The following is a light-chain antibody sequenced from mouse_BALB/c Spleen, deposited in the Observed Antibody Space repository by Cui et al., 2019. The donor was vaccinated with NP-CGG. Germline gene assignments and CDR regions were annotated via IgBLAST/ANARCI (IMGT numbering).Light chain of an antibody. CDR2: GTN. Sequence: QAVVTQESALTTSPGETVTLTCRSSTGAVTTSYCANWVQEKPDHLFTGLIGGTNNRVPGVPARFSGSLIGDKAALTITGAQTEDEAIYFCALWYSNHWVFGGGTKLTVL. J-gene: IGLJ1*01. V-gene: IGLV1*01. CDR1: TGAVTTSYC. CDR3: ALWYSNHWV.